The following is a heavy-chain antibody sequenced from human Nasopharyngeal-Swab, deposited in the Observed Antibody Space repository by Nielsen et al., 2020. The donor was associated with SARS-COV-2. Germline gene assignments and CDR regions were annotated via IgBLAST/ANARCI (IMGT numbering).Heavy chain of an antibody. CDR3: ARDAVGWFREGMAPGDV. D-gene: IGHD3-10*01. J-gene: IGHJ6*02. Sequence: GGSLRLSCAASGFTFNNRGMRWVRQAPGKGLEWISSISSRSNYMYYADSVKGRFTISRDSANDLVYLQMSNLRAEDTAVYYCARDAVGWFREGMAPGDVWGQGTTVTVSS. V-gene: IGHV3-21*06. CDR1: GFTFNNRG. CDR2: ISSRSNYM.